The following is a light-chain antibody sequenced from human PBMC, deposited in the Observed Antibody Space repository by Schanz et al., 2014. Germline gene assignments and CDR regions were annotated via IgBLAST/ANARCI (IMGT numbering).Light chain of an antibody. CDR1: SSDVGAYND. V-gene: IGLV2-14*03. J-gene: IGLJ2*01. CDR3: SAYTSSSTLV. CDR2: DVN. Sequence: QSALTQPRSVSGSPGQSVTISCTGTSSDVGAYNDVSWYQQHPGKAPKLMIYDVNNRPSGVSNRFSGSKSGNTASLTISGLQAEDEADYYCSAYTSSSTLVFGGGTKLTVL.